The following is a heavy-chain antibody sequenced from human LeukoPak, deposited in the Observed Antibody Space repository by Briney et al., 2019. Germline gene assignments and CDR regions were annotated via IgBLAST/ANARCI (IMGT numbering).Heavy chain of an antibody. V-gene: IGHV3-33*08. J-gene: IGHJ4*02. CDR1: GFTFSSYG. CDR2: IWYDGSNK. Sequence: QAGRSLRLSCAASGFTFSSYGMHWVRQAPGKGLEWVAVIWYDGSNKYYADSVKGRFTISRDNSKNTLYLQMNSLRAEDTAVYYCARGKLRFLEWLSLGLDYWGQGTLVTVSS. CDR3: ARGKLRFLEWLSLGLDY. D-gene: IGHD3-3*01.